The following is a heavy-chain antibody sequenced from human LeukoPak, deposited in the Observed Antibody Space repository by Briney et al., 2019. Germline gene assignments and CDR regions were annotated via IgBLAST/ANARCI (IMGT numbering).Heavy chain of an antibody. V-gene: IGHV3-20*04. D-gene: IGHD6-19*01. CDR1: GFTFDDYG. CDR2: INWNGGST. CDR3: AKGPSGIAVAGSPKYFQR. Sequence: GGSLRLSCAASGFTFDDYGMSWVRQAPGKGLEWVSGINWNGGSTGYGDSVKGRFTISRDNAKNSLYLQMNSLRAEDTALYYCAKGPSGIAVAGSPKYFQRWGQGTLVTVSS. J-gene: IGHJ1*01.